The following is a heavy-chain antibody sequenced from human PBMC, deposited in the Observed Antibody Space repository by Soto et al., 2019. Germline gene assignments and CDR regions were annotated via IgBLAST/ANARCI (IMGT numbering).Heavy chain of an antibody. Sequence: GGSLRLSCAASGFTFSSYAMSWVRQAPGKGLEWVSAISGSGGSTYYADSVKGRFTISRDNSKNTLYLQMNSLRAEDTAVYYCARYIAAAGMLDVWGKGTTVTVSS. CDR1: GFTFSSYA. V-gene: IGHV3-23*01. J-gene: IGHJ6*04. CDR3: ARYIAAAGMLDV. D-gene: IGHD6-13*01. CDR2: ISGSGGST.